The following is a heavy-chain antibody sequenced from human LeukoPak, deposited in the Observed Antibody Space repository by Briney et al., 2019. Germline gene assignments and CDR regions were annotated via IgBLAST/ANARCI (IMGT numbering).Heavy chain of an antibody. D-gene: IGHD1-26*01. Sequence: GGSLRLSCAASGFTFSDYWMGWVRQAPGKGLEWVANIKQDGSEKYYVDSVKGRFTISRDNAKNSLFLQMNSLRAEDTALYYCARDLGKWEPQDYWGQGTLVTVSS. CDR3: ARDLGKWEPQDY. V-gene: IGHV3-7*01. CDR1: GFTFSDYW. CDR2: IKQDGSEK. J-gene: IGHJ4*02.